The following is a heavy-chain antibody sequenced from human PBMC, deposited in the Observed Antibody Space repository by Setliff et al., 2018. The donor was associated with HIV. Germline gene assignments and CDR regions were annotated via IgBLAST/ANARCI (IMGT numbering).Heavy chain of an antibody. J-gene: IGHJ4*02. CDR2: INFSGTT. CDR3: VRGGGEHYSLFSGYYTPWGDF. CDR1: GGPFSGYF. Sequence: SEILSLTCGVFGGPFSGYFWSWIRQSPGKGLEWIGEINFSGTTNYNPSLKSRVTISIDTSKEWFSLNLTSVTAADTAIYYCVRGGGEHYSLFSGYYTPWGDFWGQGTLVTVSS. D-gene: IGHD3-3*01. V-gene: IGHV4-34*01.